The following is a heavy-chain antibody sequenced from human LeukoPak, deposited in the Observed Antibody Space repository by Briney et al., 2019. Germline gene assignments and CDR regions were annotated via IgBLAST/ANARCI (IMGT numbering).Heavy chain of an antibody. D-gene: IGHD3-10*01. CDR3: ARRGYYGSGSPLLPLYYYYYMDV. Sequence: ASVKVSCKASGYTFTSYDINWVRQATGQGLEWMGWMNPNSGNTGYAQKFQGRVTMTRNTSISTAYMELSSLRSEDTAVYYCARRGYYGSGSPLLPLYYYYYMDVWGKGTTVTISS. J-gene: IGHJ6*03. CDR2: MNPNSGNT. CDR1: GYTFTSYD. V-gene: IGHV1-8*01.